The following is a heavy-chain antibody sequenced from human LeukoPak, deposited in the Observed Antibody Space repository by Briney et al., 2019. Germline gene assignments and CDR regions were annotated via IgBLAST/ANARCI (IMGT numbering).Heavy chain of an antibody. J-gene: IGHJ5*02. CDR1: GYMFTSYA. CDR2: INTNTGNP. Sequence: ASVKVSCKASGYMFTSYAMNWVRQAPGQGLEWMGWINTNTGNPTYAQGFTGRFVFSLDTSVSTAYLQISSLKAEDTAVYYCARGVRSTSPTYWFDPWGQGTLVTVSS. CDR3: ARGVRSTSPTYWFDP. D-gene: IGHD2-2*01. V-gene: IGHV7-4-1*02.